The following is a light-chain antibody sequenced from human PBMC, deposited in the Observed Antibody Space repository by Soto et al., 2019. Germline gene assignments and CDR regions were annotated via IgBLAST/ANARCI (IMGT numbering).Light chain of an antibody. Sequence: DIQMTQSPSTLSGSVGDRVTITCRASQTISSWLAWYQQKPGKAPKLLIYKASTLKSGVPSRFSGSGSGTEFTLTISSLQPDDFATYYCQPYNSYSEAFAQGTKVDIK. J-gene: IGKJ1*01. V-gene: IGKV1-5*03. CDR3: QPYNSYSEA. CDR2: KAS. CDR1: QTISSW.